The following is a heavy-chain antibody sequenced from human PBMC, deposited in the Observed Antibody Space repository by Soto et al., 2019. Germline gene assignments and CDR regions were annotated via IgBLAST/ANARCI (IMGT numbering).Heavy chain of an antibody. CDR2: INHNGIT. J-gene: IGHJ4*02. CDR3: ARVGRGFGVQLWINDY. CDR1: GGSFSGYY. D-gene: IGHD5-18*01. V-gene: IGHV4-34*01. Sequence: SETLSLTCAAYGGSFSGYYWTWFRQPPGKGLEWIGEINHNGITKYNPSLKSRVTISVDTSKNQFSLKLSSVTAADTAVYYCARVGRGFGVQLWINDYWGQGTLVTVSS.